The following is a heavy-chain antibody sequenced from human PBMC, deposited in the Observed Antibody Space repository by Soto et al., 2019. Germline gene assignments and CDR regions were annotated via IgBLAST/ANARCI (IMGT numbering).Heavy chain of an antibody. CDR1: GFTFSSYS. Sequence: PGGSLRLSCAASGFTFSSYSMNWVRQAPGKGLEWVSSISSSSSYIYYADSVKGRFTISRDNAKNSLYLQMNSLRAEDTAVYYCARDRFVYCSGSYHCYYYCMDVWGQGTTVTVSS. J-gene: IGHJ6*02. V-gene: IGHV3-21*01. D-gene: IGHD3-10*01. CDR3: ARDRFVYCSGSYHCYYYCMDV. CDR2: ISSSSSYI.